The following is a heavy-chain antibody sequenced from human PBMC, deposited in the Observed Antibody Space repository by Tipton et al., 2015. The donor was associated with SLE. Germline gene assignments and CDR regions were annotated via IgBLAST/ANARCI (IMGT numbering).Heavy chain of an antibody. CDR1: GGSIISYY. J-gene: IGHJ6*03. CDR3: AREGRYPYYYYYMDV. Sequence: TLSLTCTVSGGSIISYYWSWIRQPPGKGLEWIGYIYYTGSTNYNPSLKSRVTISVDTSKNQFSLKLSSVTAADTAVYYCAREGRYPYYYYYMDVWGKGTTVTVSS. V-gene: IGHV4-59*01. CDR2: IYYTGST. D-gene: IGHD2-2*01.